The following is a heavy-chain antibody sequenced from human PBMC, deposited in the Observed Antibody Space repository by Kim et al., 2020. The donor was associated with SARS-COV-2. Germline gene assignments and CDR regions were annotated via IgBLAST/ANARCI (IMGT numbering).Heavy chain of an antibody. D-gene: IGHD2-21*02. Sequence: GGSLRLSCAASGFTFSSYAMSWVRQAPGKGLEWVSAISGSGGSTYYADSVKGRFTISRDNSKNTLYLQMNSLRAEDTAVYYCAKAVLHIVLVTAVYNAFDIWGQGTMVTVSS. CDR1: GFTFSSYA. V-gene: IGHV3-23*01. CDR2: ISGSGGST. J-gene: IGHJ3*02. CDR3: AKAVLHIVLVTAVYNAFDI.